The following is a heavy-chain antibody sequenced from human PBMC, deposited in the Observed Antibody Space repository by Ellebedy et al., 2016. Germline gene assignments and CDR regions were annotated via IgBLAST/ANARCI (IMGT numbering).Heavy chain of an antibody. D-gene: IGHD7-27*01. J-gene: IGHJ4*02. CDR1: GFTFSSHW. Sequence: GGSLRLXCAVSGFTFSSHWMHWVRQAPGKGLVWVSRISTDGSSTNYADSVKGRFTISRDNAKNTLYLQMNSLRADDTGVYYCARDLPNWANDYWGQGVLVTVSS. V-gene: IGHV3-74*01. CDR3: ARDLPNWANDY. CDR2: ISTDGSST.